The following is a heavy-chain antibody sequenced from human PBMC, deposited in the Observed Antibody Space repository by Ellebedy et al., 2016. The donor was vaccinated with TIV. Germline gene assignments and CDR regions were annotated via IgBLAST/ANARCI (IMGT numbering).Heavy chain of an antibody. J-gene: IGHJ4*02. Sequence: GGSLRLSXAASGFTFSSYSMNWVRQAPGKGLEWVSYISSSSSTIYYADSVKGRFTISRDNAKNPLYLQMNSLRDEDTAVYYCARIGYCGGGSCYDYWGQGTLVTVSS. D-gene: IGHD2-15*01. CDR2: ISSSSSTI. CDR1: GFTFSSYS. CDR3: ARIGYCGGGSCYDY. V-gene: IGHV3-48*02.